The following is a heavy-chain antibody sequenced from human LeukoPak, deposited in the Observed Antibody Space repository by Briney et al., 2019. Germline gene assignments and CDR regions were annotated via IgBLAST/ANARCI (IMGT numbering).Heavy chain of an antibody. J-gene: IGHJ4*02. V-gene: IGHV3-48*04. Sequence: PGGSLRLSCAASGFTFSSYTMNWVRQPPGKGLEWIANIGTRSTTIYYADSVKGRFTISRDNAKNSLYLQMNSLRAEDTAVYYCANDLERYSGPGVFDYWGQGTLVTVSS. D-gene: IGHD5-12*01. CDR2: IGTRSTTI. CDR3: ANDLERYSGPGVFDY. CDR1: GFTFSSYT.